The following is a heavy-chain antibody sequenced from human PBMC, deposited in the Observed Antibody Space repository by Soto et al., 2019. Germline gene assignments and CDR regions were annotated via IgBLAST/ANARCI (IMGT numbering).Heavy chain of an antibody. CDR2: FDPAGGEA. Sequence: ASVKVSCKISGHTLTELSIHWVRQAPGKGLEGMGGFDPAGGEAIYAQKWRGRVTVTEDTVTYTVYMELSGLKSDDSAVYYCATPTRLRGAMITTRIFGFGGQGTPVTGSS. D-gene: IGHD3-10*01. CDR3: ATPTRLRGAMITTRIFGF. CDR1: GHTLTELS. V-gene: IGHV1-24*01. J-gene: IGHJ4*02.